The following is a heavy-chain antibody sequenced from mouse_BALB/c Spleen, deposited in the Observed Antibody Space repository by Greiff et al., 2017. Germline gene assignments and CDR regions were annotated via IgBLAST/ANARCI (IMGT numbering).Heavy chain of an antibody. CDR1: GFNIKDTY. CDR3: ATFRTTATSGGFAY. Sequence: VQLQQSGAELVKPGASVKLSCTASGFNIKDTYMHWVKQRPEQGLEWIGRIDPANGNTKYDPKFQGKATITADTSSNTAYLQLSSLTSEDTAVYYCATFRTTATSGGFAYWGQGTLVTVSA. J-gene: IGHJ3*01. CDR2: IDPANGNT. D-gene: IGHD1-2*01. V-gene: IGHV14-3*02.